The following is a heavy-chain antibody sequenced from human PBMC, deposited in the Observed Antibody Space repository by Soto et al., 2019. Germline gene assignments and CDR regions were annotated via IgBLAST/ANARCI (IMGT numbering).Heavy chain of an antibody. CDR3: ARRGGGSWYFDY. CDR1: GGSISTNSYY. Sequence: SETLSLTCTVSGGSISTNSYYWGWIRQPPGKGLEWIGSIYYSGSTFYNPSLKSRVTISVDTSKNQFSLKLSSVTAADTAGFFGARRGGGSWYFDYGGKGTLVTVSS. V-gene: IGHV4-39*01. CDR2: IYYSGST. J-gene: IGHJ4*02. D-gene: IGHD6-13*01.